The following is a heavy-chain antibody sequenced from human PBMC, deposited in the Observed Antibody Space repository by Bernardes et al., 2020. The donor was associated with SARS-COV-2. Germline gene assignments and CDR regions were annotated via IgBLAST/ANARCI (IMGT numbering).Heavy chain of an antibody. CDR3: AAVTWSQYDDFDM. V-gene: IGHV1-2*02. D-gene: IGHD3-3*01. CDR2: IFPKSGDT. Sequence: ASVKVSCKASGYTFTGYYIHWVRQAPGQGLEWMGWIFPKSGDTNYAQTFQGRVTMTRDTSISPAYMELNRLNSDDTALYYCAAVTWSQYDDFDMWGQGTMVTVSS. CDR1: GYTFTGYY. J-gene: IGHJ3*02.